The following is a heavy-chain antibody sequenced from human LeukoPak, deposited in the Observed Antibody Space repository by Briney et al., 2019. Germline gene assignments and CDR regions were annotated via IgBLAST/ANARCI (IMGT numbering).Heavy chain of an antibody. D-gene: IGHD4-17*01. V-gene: IGHV3-48*03. CDR2: ISSSGSSI. CDR1: GFTFSNAW. J-gene: IGHJ4*02. CDR3: AREGAFGDRDY. Sequence: GGSLRLSCAASGFTFSNAWMSWVRQAPGKGLEWVSYISSSGSSIYYADSVKGRFTISRDNAKNSLYLQMNSPRAEDTAVYYCAREGAFGDRDYWGQGTLVTVSS.